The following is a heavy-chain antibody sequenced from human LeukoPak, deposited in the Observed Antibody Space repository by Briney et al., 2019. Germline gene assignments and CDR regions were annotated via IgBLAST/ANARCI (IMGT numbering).Heavy chain of an antibody. V-gene: IGHV1-18*01. Sequence: GASVKVSCKASGYTFSSYVISWVRQAPGKGLEWMAWISAYNGNTNYAQKFQGRVAMTTDTSTSTAYMELRSLRSDDTAVYYCATPYGSGTGEAFDIWGQGTMVTVSS. CDR1: GYTFSSYV. D-gene: IGHD3-10*01. J-gene: IGHJ3*02. CDR3: ATPYGSGTGEAFDI. CDR2: ISAYNGNT.